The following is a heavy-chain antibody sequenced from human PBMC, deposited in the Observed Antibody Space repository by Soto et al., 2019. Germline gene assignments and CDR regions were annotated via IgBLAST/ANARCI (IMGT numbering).Heavy chain of an antibody. Sequence: ASLKVSCKASGYTFTSYDINWVRQATGQGLEWMGWMNPNSGNTGYAQKFQGRVTMTRNTSISTAYMELSSLRSEDTAVYYCARRPGYCSSTSCRPGKFDYWGQGTLVTVSS. J-gene: IGHJ4*02. CDR1: GYTFTSYD. D-gene: IGHD2-2*03. CDR2: MNPNSGNT. V-gene: IGHV1-8*01. CDR3: ARRPGYCSSTSCRPGKFDY.